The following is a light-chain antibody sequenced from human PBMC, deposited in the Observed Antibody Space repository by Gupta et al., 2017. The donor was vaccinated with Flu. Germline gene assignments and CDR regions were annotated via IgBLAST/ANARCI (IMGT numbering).Light chain of an antibody. CDR2: RNN. Sequence: QSVLTPPPSASGTPGQRVTISCSGSSSNIGSNYVYWYQQLPGTAPKLLIYRNNQRPSGVPDRFSGSKSGTSASLAISGLRSEDEADYYCAAWDDSLSGVVVGGGTKLTVL. CDR1: SSNIGSNY. V-gene: IGLV1-47*01. CDR3: AAWDDSLSGVV. J-gene: IGLJ2*01.